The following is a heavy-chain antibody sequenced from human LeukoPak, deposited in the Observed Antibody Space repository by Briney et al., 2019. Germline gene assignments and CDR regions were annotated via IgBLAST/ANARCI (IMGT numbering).Heavy chain of an antibody. Sequence: PGGSLRLSCAASGFTLSTYIMNWVRPAPRKGLEWVSYISCSGSTMYYADSVKGRFTMSTDNAKTSLYLQVYSLRVEDTAVYYCAPYCSSPTCYEVYFDSWGQGTLVTVSS. CDR3: APYCSSPTCYEVYFDS. V-gene: IGHV3-48*01. CDR1: GFTLSTYI. J-gene: IGHJ4*02. D-gene: IGHD2-2*01. CDR2: ISCSGSTM.